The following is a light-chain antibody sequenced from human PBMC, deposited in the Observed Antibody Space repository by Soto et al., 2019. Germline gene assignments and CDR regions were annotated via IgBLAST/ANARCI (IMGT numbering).Light chain of an antibody. CDR2: GAS. CDR3: LQTYNLPRT. Sequence: DIQMTQSPSTLSGSVGDRVTITCRASQTISSWLAWYQQKPGKAPKLLIYGASALQSGVPVRFSGSASGTDFTLTIRNMQREDFATYYCLQTYNLPRTFGQGTKVDIK. J-gene: IGKJ1*01. V-gene: IGKV1-5*01. CDR1: QTISSW.